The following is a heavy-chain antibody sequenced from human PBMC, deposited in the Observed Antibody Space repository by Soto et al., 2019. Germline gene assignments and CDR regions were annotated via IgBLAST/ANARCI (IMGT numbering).Heavy chain of an antibody. CDR3: ARGQQLVIILSGYYFDY. J-gene: IGHJ4*02. D-gene: IGHD6-13*01. Sequence: GGSLRLSCAASGFTFSSYSMNWVRQAPGKGLEWVSYISSSSSTIYYADSVKGRFTISRDNAKNSLYLQMNSLRDEDTAVYYCARGQQLVIILSGYYFDYWGQGTLVTVSS. V-gene: IGHV3-48*02. CDR1: GFTFSSYS. CDR2: ISSSSSTI.